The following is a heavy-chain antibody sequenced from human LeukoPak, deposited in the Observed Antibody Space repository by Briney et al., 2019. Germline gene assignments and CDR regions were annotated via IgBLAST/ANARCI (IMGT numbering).Heavy chain of an antibody. Sequence: GGSLRLSCAASGFTFSDHYMDWVRQAPGKGLEWVGRTRDITNNYTTQYAASVKGRFTISRDDSKNSLYLQMNSLKTEDTAVYYCTRDDYYGDYQDYWGQGTLVTVSS. CDR2: TRDITNNYTT. CDR3: TRDDYYGDYQDY. D-gene: IGHD4-17*01. J-gene: IGHJ4*02. CDR1: GFTFSDHY. V-gene: IGHV3-72*01.